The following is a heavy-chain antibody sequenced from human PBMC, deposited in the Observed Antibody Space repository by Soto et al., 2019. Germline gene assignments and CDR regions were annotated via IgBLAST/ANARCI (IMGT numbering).Heavy chain of an antibody. CDR3: AVAPQLEEDIVVVLASWGYYYGMDV. V-gene: IGHV1-69*02. J-gene: IGHJ6*02. D-gene: IGHD2-2*01. CDR2: IIPILGIA. CDR1: GGTFRSYT. Sequence: SVKVSCKASGGTFRSYTISWVRQAPGQGLEWMGRIIPILGIANYAQKFQGRVTITADKSTSTAYMELSSLRSEDTAVYYCAVAPQLEEDIVVVLASWGYYYGMDVWGQGTTVTVSS.